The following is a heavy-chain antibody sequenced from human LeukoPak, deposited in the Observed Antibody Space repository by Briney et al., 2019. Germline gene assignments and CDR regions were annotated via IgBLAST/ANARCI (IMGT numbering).Heavy chain of an antibody. Sequence: SVKVSCKASGGTFSSYAISWVRQAPGQGLEWMGGIIPIFGTANYAQKFQGRVTITAGESTSTAYMELSSLRSEDTAVYYCARAPYCSGGSCMALIMFDPWGQGTLVTVSS. CDR2: IIPIFGTA. CDR3: ARAPYCSGGSCMALIMFDP. CDR1: GGTFSSYA. J-gene: IGHJ5*02. D-gene: IGHD2-15*01. V-gene: IGHV1-69*13.